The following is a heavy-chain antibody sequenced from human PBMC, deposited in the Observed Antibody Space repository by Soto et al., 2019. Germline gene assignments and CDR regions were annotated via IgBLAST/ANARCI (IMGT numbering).Heavy chain of an antibody. D-gene: IGHD3-10*01. CDR3: ARVSGIYYYGMDV. Sequence: PSETLSLTCAVYGGSFSGYSWSWIRQPPGKGLEWIGYIYHSGNIYYNPSLKSRVTISVDTSKNQFSLKLSSVTAADTAVYYCARVSGIYYYGMDVWGQGTTVTVSS. V-gene: IGHV4-34*01. CDR1: GGSFSGYS. CDR2: IYHSGNI. J-gene: IGHJ6*02.